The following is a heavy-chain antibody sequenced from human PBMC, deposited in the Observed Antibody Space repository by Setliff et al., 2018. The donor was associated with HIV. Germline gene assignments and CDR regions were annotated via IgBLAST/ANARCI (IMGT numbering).Heavy chain of an antibody. CDR2: IIPIFRTA. V-gene: IGHV1-69*13. J-gene: IGHJ4*02. Sequence: SVKVSCKASGGTFSSYAISWVRQAPGQGLEWMGGIIPIFRTAHYAQEFQGRVTITADEPTSTAYMELSSLRSEDTAVYYCARDWLPRVLRYWGQGTLVTVSS. CDR1: GGTFSSYA. D-gene: IGHD5-12*01. CDR3: ARDWLPRVLRY.